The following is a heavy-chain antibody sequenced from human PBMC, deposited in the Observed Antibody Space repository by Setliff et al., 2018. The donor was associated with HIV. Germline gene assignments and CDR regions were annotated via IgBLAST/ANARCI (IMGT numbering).Heavy chain of an antibody. D-gene: IGHD3-10*01. V-gene: IGHV4-34*01. CDR3: ARHRQISDWFDP. CDR2: MNSKGES. CDR1: GGSFSGY. J-gene: IGHJ5*02. Sequence: SETLSLTCAVYGGSFSGYWSWIRQSPGKGLEWLGIMNSKGESFYNASFTNGVLISVDTSKDRFSLTMTSVTAADTAVYYCARHRQISDWFDPWGQGILVTVSS.